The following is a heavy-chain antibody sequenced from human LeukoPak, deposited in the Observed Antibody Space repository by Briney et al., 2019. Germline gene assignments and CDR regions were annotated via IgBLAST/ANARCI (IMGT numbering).Heavy chain of an antibody. CDR2: ISAYNCNT. Sequence: GASVEVSCKASGYTFTSYGISWVRQAPGQGLEWMGWISAYNCNTNYAQKLQGRVTMPRDTATSTAYMEMRSLRSDDTAVYYCARSAATGGSGSDYWGQGTLVTVSS. CDR1: GYTFTSYG. CDR3: ARSAATGGSGSDY. D-gene: IGHD1-26*01. V-gene: IGHV1-18*01. J-gene: IGHJ4*02.